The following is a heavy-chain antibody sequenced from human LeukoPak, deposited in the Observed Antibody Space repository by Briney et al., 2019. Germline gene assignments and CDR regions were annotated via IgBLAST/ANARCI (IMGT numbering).Heavy chain of an antibody. CDR1: GFTFSSYW. CDR3: ARDHYEQWLGDWFDP. J-gene: IGHJ5*02. Sequence: GGSLRLSCAASGFTFSSYWMHWVRQAPGKGLVWISNINTDGSSTNYADSVKGRFTISRDNAKNTLYLQMNSLRAEDTAVYYCARDHYEQWLGDWFDPWGQGTLVTVSS. V-gene: IGHV3-74*01. CDR2: INTDGSST. D-gene: IGHD6-19*01.